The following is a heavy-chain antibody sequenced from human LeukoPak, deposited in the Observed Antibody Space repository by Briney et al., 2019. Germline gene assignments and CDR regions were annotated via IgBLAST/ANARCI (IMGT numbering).Heavy chain of an antibody. CDR2: IYYSGST. D-gene: IGHD2-2*01. CDR1: GGSISSYY. CDR3: ARTGTYCSSTSCYHDY. Sequence: SETLSLTCTVSGGSISSYYWSWIRQPPGKGLEWIGYIYYSGSTNYNPSLKSRVTISVDTSKNQFSLKLSSVTAADTAVYFCARTGTYCSSTSCYHDYWGQGTLVTVSS. J-gene: IGHJ4*02. V-gene: IGHV4-59*01.